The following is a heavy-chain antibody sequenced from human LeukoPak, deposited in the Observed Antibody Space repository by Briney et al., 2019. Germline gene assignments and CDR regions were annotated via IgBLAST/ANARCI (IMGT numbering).Heavy chain of an antibody. CDR2: INHSGST. CDR3: ARSGRTAMVRGVITY. Sequence: PSETLSLTCAVYGGSFGGYYWSWIRQPPGKGLEWIGEINHSGSTNYNPSLKSRVTISVDTSKNQFSLKLSSVTAADTAVYYCARSGRTAMVRGVITYWGQGTLVTVSS. V-gene: IGHV4-34*01. D-gene: IGHD3-10*01. CDR1: GGSFGGYY. J-gene: IGHJ4*02.